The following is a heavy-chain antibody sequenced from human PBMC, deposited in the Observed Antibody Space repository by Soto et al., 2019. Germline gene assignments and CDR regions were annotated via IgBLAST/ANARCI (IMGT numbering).Heavy chain of an antibody. J-gene: IGHJ6*03. V-gene: IGHV3-30*18. CDR3: AKDPVLGPPDNYYYYYMDV. CDR1: GFTFSSYG. Sequence: QVQLVESGGGVVQPGRSLRLSCAASGFTFSSYGMHWFRQAPGKGLEWVAVISYDGSNKYYADSVKGRFTISRDNSKNTLYMQMNSLRAEDTAVYYCAKDPVLGPPDNYYYYYMDVWGKGTTVTVSS. CDR2: ISYDGSNK. D-gene: IGHD3-22*01.